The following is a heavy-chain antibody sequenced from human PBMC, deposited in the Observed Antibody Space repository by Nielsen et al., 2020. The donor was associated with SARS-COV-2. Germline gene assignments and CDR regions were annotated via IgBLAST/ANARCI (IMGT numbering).Heavy chain of an antibody. V-gene: IGHV3-30-3*01. CDR3: ARGIASDSSSSASYYYYGMDV. J-gene: IGHJ6*02. Sequence: WIRQPPGKGLEWVAVISYDGSNKYYADSVKGRSTISRDNAKNSLYLQMNSLRAEDTAVYYCARGIASDSSSSASYYYYGMDVWGQGTTVTVSS. D-gene: IGHD6-6*01. CDR2: ISYDGSNK.